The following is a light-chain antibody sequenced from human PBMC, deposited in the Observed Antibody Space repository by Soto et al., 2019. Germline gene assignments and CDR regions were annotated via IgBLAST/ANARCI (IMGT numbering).Light chain of an antibody. CDR3: QQYYSYPLIT. CDR2: AAS. J-gene: IGKJ5*01. Sequence: DIQMTQSPSSLSESVVDRVTISCRASLPISNYLAWYQKKHGEAPKLMIYAASILQSGVPSRFSGSGSGTDFTLTISCLQSEDFATYYCQQYYSYPLITFGQGTRLEIK. V-gene: IGKV1-16*01. CDR1: LPISNY.